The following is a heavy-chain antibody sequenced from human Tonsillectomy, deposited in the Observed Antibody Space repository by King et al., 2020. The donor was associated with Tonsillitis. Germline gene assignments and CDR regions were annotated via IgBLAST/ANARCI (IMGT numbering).Heavy chain of an antibody. CDR3: ASGRYFDWLLDY. Sequence: QLVQSGAEGKKPGSSVKGSCKGSGGTFNTLAISWGRQAPGPGLEWVGGGIPIFGPATHAQMFQGRVTITADESTGTAHMELGSLRSEDTAVYYCASGRYFDWLLDYWGQGTLVTVSS. D-gene: IGHD3-9*01. CDR2: GIPIFGPA. CDR1: GGTFNTLA. J-gene: IGHJ4*02. V-gene: IGHV1-69*01.